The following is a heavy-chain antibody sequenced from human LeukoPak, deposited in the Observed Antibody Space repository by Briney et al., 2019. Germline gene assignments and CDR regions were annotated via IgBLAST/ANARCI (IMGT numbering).Heavy chain of an antibody. CDR2: ISGSGGST. J-gene: IGHJ4*02. CDR1: GFTFSIYV. V-gene: IGHV3-23*01. D-gene: IGHD3-22*01. CDR3: AKDYFYDSSGYCDY. Sequence: GGSLRLSCAASGFTFSIYVMSWVRQAPGKGLEWVSAISGSGGSTYYADSVKGRFTISRDNSKNTLYLQMNSLRAEDTAVYYCAKDYFYDSSGYCDYWGQGTLVTDSS.